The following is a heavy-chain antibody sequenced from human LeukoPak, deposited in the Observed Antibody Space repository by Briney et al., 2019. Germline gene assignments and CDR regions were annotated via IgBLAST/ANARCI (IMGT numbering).Heavy chain of an antibody. CDR1: GGSFSGYY. CDR3: VLSRGLNSKPDY. D-gene: IGHD2/OR15-2a*01. CDR2: INHSGST. J-gene: IGHJ4*02. V-gene: IGHV4-34*01. Sequence: SETLSLPCAVYGGSFSGYYWSWIRQPPGKGLEWIGEINHSGSTNYNPSLKSRATISLDTSKNQFSLKLTSVTAADTAVYYCVLSRGLNSKPDYWGQGILVTVSS.